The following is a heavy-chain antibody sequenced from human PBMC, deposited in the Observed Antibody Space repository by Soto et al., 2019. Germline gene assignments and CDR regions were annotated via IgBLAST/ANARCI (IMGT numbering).Heavy chain of an antibody. CDR3: ARVPLTTYFDL. D-gene: IGHD3-9*01. J-gene: IGHJ2*01. Sequence: QVQLQESGPGLVKPSETLSLTCTVSGGSVSGGSYCWSWIRQPPGKGLECIGYVYNSGSTTYNPSLKSRVTISVDTSKDQFSLGLRSGTAADADVYYCARVPLTTYFDLWGRGTLVTVSS. CDR1: GGSVSGGSYC. CDR2: VYNSGST. V-gene: IGHV4-61*01.